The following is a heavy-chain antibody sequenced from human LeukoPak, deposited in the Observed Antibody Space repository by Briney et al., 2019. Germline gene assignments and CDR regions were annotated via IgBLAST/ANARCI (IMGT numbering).Heavy chain of an antibody. V-gene: IGHV3-21*01. CDR2: ISSSSSYI. D-gene: IGHD3-10*01. CDR3: ARDPAYGSGSYPDY. Sequence: PGGCLRLSCVASRFTFSSYCMNWVRQAPGKGLEWVSSISSSSSYIYYADSVKGRFTISRHNAKNTLYLRMNSLKAEDTAVYYCARDPAYGSGSYPDYWGQGTLVTVSS. J-gene: IGHJ4*02. CDR1: RFTFSSYC.